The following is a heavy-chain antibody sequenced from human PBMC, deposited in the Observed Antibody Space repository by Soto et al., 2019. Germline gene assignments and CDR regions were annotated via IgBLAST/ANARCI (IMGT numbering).Heavy chain of an antibody. CDR2: IRNKAKNYTT. V-gene: IGHV3-72*01. Sequence: GGSLRLSCAASGFIFSDHYMDWVRQAPGKGLEWVGRIRNKAKNYTTDYAASVKGRFTISRDDSENSLYLEMNSLKSEDTAVYYCAATVTGGYWGQGTLVTVSS. J-gene: IGHJ4*02. D-gene: IGHD4-17*01. CDR3: AATVTGGY. CDR1: GFIFSDHY.